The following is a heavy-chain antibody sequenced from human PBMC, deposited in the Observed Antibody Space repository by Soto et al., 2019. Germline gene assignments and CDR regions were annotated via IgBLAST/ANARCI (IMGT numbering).Heavy chain of an antibody. CDR3: ARVYSSGWPFYYGTDV. D-gene: IGHD6-19*01. V-gene: IGHV6-1*01. Sequence: SQTLSLTCAIFGDSLSSNSTIWNWFRQSPSRGLEWLGRTYYTSKWYNDYAVSVKSRISINPDTSKNQVSLQLNSVTPEDTAVYYCARVYSSGWPFYYGTDVWGQGTTVTGS. J-gene: IGHJ6*02. CDR2: TYYTSKWYN. CDR1: GDSLSSNSTI.